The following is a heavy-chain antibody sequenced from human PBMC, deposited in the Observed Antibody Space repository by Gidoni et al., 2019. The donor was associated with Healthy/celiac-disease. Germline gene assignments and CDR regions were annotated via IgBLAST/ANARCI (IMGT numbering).Heavy chain of an antibody. CDR2: ISSSSSYI. CDR1: GFTFSSYS. J-gene: IGHJ4*02. V-gene: IGHV3-21*01. Sequence: EVQLVESGGGLVKPGRSLRLSCAACGFTFSSYSMNWIRQAPGKGLEWVSSISSSSSYISYADSVKRRFTISRDNAKNSLYLQMNSLRAEDTAVYYCARSSGGVVPAAPFDYWGQGTLVTVSS. CDR3: ARSSGGVVPAAPFDY. D-gene: IGHD2-2*01.